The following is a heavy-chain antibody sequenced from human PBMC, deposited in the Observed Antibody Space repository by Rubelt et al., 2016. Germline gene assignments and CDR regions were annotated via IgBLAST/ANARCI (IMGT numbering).Heavy chain of an antibody. CDR2: ISAYNGNP. J-gene: IGHJ4*02. CDR3: ARAYSSSWYIDY. CDR1: GYTFAKYG. V-gene: IGHV1-18*01. D-gene: IGHD6-13*01. Sequence: QVQLVQSGAQVKNPGASVTVSCEASGYTFAKYGTTWVRQAPGQGLEWMGWISAYNGNPNYAQKLQGRVTMTTDTSTSTAYMELRSLRSDDTAVYYCARAYSSSWYIDYWGQGTLVTVSS.